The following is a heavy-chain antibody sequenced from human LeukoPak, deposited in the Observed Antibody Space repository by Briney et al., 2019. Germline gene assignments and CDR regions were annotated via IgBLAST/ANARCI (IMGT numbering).Heavy chain of an antibody. CDR2: INPNSGCT. CDR3: ARRIYNCAAYYYMDV. CDR1: GYTFTGYC. J-gene: IGHJ6*03. D-gene: IGHD1-20*01. Sequence: ASVKVSCKASGYTFTGYCMHWVRQAPGQGLEWMGWINPNSGCTDYAQKFQDRVTMTRDTSINTAYMEVSRLRSDDTAVYYCARRIYNCAAYYYMDVWGKGTTVTVSS. V-gene: IGHV1-2*02.